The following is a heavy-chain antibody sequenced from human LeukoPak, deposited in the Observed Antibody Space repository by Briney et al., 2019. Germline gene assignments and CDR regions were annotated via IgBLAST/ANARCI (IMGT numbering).Heavy chain of an antibody. J-gene: IGHJ4*02. V-gene: IGHV4-59*01. CDR2: IYYSGST. Sequence: SETLSLTCTVSGGSISSYYWSWIRQPPGKGLEWIGYIYYSGSTNYNPSLKSRVTISVDTSKNQFFLKLSSVTAADTAVYYCAREESSSSRFDYWGQGTLVTVSS. CDR1: GGSISSYY. CDR3: AREESSSSRFDY. D-gene: IGHD6-6*01.